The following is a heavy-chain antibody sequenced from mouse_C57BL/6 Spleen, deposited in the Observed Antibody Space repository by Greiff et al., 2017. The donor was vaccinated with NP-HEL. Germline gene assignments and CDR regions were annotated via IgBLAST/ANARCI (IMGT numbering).Heavy chain of an antibody. J-gene: IGHJ2*01. CDR1: GYTFTDSY. CDR3: AREVITTVVATEGYFYY. Sequence: VQLQQSGPVLVKPGASVKMSCKASGYTFTDSYMNWVKQSHGKSLEWIGVINPYNGGTSYNQKLKGKATLTVYKYSSKAYREINRLTSKDSAVYYCAREVITTVVATEGYFYYWGQGTTLTVSS. V-gene: IGHV1-19*01. D-gene: IGHD1-1*01. CDR2: INPYNGGT.